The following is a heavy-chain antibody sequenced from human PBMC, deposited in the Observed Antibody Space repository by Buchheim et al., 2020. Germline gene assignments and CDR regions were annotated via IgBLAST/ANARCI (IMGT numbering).Heavy chain of an antibody. D-gene: IGHD6-13*01. J-gene: IGHJ6*02. CDR3: ARGFRYSSSWDPSYYYYSMGV. Sequence: QVQLQESGPGLVKPSETLSLTCTVSGGSISSYYWSWIRQPPGKGLEWIGYIYYSGSTNYNPSLKSRVTISVDTSKNQFSLKLSSVTAADTAVYYCARGFRYSSSWDPSYYYYSMGVWGQGTT. V-gene: IGHV4-59*01. CDR1: GGSISSYY. CDR2: IYYSGST.